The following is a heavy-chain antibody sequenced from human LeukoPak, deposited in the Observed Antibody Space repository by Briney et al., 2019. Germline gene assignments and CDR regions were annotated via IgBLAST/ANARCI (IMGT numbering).Heavy chain of an antibody. CDR3: AKGDYYVDY. CDR1: GFTFDDYA. J-gene: IGHJ4*02. Sequence: PGRSLRLSCAASGFTFDDYAMHWVRQAPGKGLEWVSGISWNSGSIGYADSVKGRFTISRDNSKNTLYLQMNSLRAEDTAVYYCAKGDYYVDYWGQGTLVTVSS. CDR2: ISWNSGSI. D-gene: IGHD2-21*01. V-gene: IGHV3-9*01.